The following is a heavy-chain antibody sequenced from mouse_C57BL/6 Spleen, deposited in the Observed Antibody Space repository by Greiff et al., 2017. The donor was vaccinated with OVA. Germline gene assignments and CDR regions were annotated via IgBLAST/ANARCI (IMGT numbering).Heavy chain of an antibody. CDR2: IYPGSGST. CDR3: ARERVITTVVAEGDYFDY. D-gene: IGHD1-1*01. J-gene: IGHJ2*01. V-gene: IGHV1-55*01. Sequence: QLQQPGAELVKPGASVKMSCKASGYTFTSYWITWVKQRPGQGLEWIGDIYPGSGSTNYNEKFKSKATLTVDTSSSTAYMQLSSLTSEDSAVYYCARERVITTVVAEGDYFDYWGQGTTLTVSS. CDR1: GYTFTSYW.